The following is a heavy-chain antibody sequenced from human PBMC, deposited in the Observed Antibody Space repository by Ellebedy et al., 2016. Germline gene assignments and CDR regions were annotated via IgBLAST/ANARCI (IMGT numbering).Heavy chain of an antibody. J-gene: IGHJ4*02. CDR2: INHSGST. V-gene: IGHV4-34*01. CDR1: GGSFSGYY. CDR3: ARGPYDILTGYYPGSDY. D-gene: IGHD3-9*01. Sequence: SETLSLTXAVYGGSFSGYYWSWIRQPPGKGLEWIGEINHSGSTNYNPSLKSRVTISVDTSKNQFSLKLSSVTAADTAVYYCARGPYDILTGYYPGSDYWGQGTLVTVSS.